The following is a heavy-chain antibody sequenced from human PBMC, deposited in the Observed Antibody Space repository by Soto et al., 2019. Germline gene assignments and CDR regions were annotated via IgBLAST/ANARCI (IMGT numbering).Heavy chain of an antibody. J-gene: IGHJ6*02. CDR3: VKDRDSNSWPSRDV. Sequence: QVHLVQSGAEVKKPGASVNVSCKTSGYTFTRNGISWVRQAPGQGLEWMGWISPNSGNTRYAQKLQDRVIMTTDTSPSTAYMELSSLRSDDTAVYYCVKDRDSNSWPSRDVWGPGTTVTVSS. V-gene: IGHV1-18*01. CDR2: ISPNSGNT. D-gene: IGHD3-22*01. CDR1: GYTFTRNG.